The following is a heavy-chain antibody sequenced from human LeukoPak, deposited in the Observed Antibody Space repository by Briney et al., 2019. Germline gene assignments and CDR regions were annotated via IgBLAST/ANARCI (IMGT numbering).Heavy chain of an antibody. CDR1: GGSFSGYY. CDR2: INHSGST. CDR3: ARGRYYGSGSYHFDY. D-gene: IGHD3-10*01. J-gene: IGHJ4*02. V-gene: IGHV4-34*01. Sequence: SETLSLTCAVYGGSFSGYYWSWIRQPPGKGLEWIGEINHSGSTNHNPSLKSRVTISVDTSKNQFSLKLSSVTAADTAVYYCARGRYYGSGSYHFDYWGQGTLVTVSS.